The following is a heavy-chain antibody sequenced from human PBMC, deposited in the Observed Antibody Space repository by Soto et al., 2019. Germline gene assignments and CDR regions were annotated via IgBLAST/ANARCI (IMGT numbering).Heavy chain of an antibody. CDR3: AKTIASSGYYSVPYYYGMDV. D-gene: IGHD3-22*01. V-gene: IGHV3-23*01. CDR2: ISGSGGST. J-gene: IGHJ6*02. Sequence: GGSLRLSCAASGFTISSYPMSWVRQAPGKGLEWVSAISGSGGSTYYADSVKGRFTISRDNSKNTLYLQMNSLRAEGTAVYYCAKTIASSGYYSVPYYYGMDVWGQGTTVTVSS. CDR1: GFTISSYP.